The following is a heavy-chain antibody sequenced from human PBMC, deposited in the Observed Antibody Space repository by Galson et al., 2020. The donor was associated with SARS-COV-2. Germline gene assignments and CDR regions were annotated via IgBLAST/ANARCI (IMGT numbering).Heavy chain of an antibody. CDR1: GGTFSSYA. D-gene: IGHD2-2*01. Sequence: SVKVSCKASGGTFSSYAISWVRQAPGQGLEWMGGIIPIFGTANYAQKFQGRVTITADDSTSTAYMELSSLRSEDTAVYYCAREEPHTIGPRIVVVPAGWAALDVWGQGTMVTVSS. V-gene: IGHV1-69*13. J-gene: IGHJ3*01. CDR2: IIPIFGTA. CDR3: AREEPHTIGPRIVVVPAGWAALDV.